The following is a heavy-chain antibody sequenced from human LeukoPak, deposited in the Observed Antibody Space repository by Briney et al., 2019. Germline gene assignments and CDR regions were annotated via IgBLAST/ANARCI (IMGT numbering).Heavy chain of an antibody. V-gene: IGHV3-15*01. J-gene: IGHJ4*02. CDR1: GFTLNNAW. D-gene: IGHD3-3*01. Sequence: PGGSLRLSCAASGFTLNNAWMSWVRQAPGKGLEWLGRIKRETDGGTIDYAAPVKGRFTISRDDSRNTLYLQMNSLRAEDTAVYYCARVATYYDFWSLGYWGQGTLVTVSS. CDR3: ARVATYYDFWSLGY. CDR2: IKRETDGGTI.